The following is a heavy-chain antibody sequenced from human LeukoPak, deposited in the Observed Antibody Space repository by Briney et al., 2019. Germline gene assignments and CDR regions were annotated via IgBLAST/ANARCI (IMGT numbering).Heavy chain of an antibody. Sequence: PGGSLRLSCAASGFTFSSYAMHWVRQAPGKGLEYVSAISGNGGNTFYANSVKGSFTISRDNSKNTLYLQMGSLKPEDMAVYYCARDRSDYYYYYMDVWGKGTTVTVSS. V-gene: IGHV3-64*01. CDR2: ISGNGGNT. J-gene: IGHJ6*03. CDR1: GFTFSSYA. CDR3: ARDRSDYYYYYMDV.